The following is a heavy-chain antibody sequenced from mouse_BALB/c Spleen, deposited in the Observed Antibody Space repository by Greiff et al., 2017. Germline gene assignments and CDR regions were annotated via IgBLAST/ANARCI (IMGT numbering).Heavy chain of an antibody. CDR1: GFTFSSYA. J-gene: IGHJ4*01. CDR2: ISSGGSYT. Sequence: DVMLVESGGGLVKPGGSLKLSCAASGFTFSSYAMSWVRQSPEKRLEWVAEISSGGSYTYYPDTVTGRFTISRDNAKNTLYLEMSSLRSEDTAMYYCARGVYYAMDYWGQGTSVTVSS. CDR3: ARGVYYAMDY. V-gene: IGHV5-9-4*01.